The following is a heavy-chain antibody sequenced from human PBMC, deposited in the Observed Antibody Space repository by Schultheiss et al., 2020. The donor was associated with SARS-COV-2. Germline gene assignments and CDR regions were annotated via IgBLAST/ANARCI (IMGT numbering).Heavy chain of an antibody. V-gene: IGHV1-69*06. CDR3: ARNQDILTGYPNSLDY. Sequence: SVKVSCKASGGTFSSYAISWVRQAPGQGLEWMGGIIPIFGTANYAQKFQGRVTITADKSTSTAYMELSRLRSDDTAVYYCARNQDILTGYPNSLDYWGQGTLVTVSS. CDR1: GGTFSSYA. J-gene: IGHJ4*02. D-gene: IGHD3-9*01. CDR2: IIPIFGTA.